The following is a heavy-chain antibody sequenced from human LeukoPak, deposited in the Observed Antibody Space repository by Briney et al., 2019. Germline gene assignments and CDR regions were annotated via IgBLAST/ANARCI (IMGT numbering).Heavy chain of an antibody. J-gene: IGHJ4*02. CDR2: ISSSSSYI. D-gene: IGHD3-16*02. V-gene: IGHV3-21*01. Sequence: PGGSLRLSCAASGFTFSYYSMNWVRQAPGKGLEWVSSISSSSSYIYYADSVRGRFTISRDNANNSLFLQMNSLRAEDTAVYYCARYRERTDSEFDYWGQGTLVTVSS. CDR1: GFTFSYYS. CDR3: ARYRERTDSEFDY.